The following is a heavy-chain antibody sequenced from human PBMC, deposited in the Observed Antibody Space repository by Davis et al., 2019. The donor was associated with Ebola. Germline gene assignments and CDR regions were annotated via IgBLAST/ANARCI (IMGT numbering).Heavy chain of an antibody. Sequence: ASVKVSCKASGYTFTSYGISWVRQAPGQGLEWMGWISAYNGNTNYAQKLQGRVTMTTDTSTSTAYMELRSLRSEDTAVYYCARELGRIAVADRGDYWGQGTLVTVSS. CDR3: ARELGRIAVADRGDY. CDR2: ISAYNGNT. D-gene: IGHD6-19*01. CDR1: GYTFTSYG. J-gene: IGHJ4*02. V-gene: IGHV1-18*01.